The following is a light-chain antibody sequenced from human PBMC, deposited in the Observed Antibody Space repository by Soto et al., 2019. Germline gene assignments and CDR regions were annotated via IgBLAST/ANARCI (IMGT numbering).Light chain of an antibody. Sequence: QSALTQPASVSGSPGQSITISCTGTSSDIGSYNLVSWYQHLPGKAPKLIIYEGTKRSSGVSNRFSGSKSGNTASLTISGLQAEDAADYYCCAYAGSATFVVFGGGTKLTVL. CDR2: EGT. CDR1: SSDIGSYNL. J-gene: IGLJ3*02. V-gene: IGLV2-23*03. CDR3: CAYAGSATFVV.